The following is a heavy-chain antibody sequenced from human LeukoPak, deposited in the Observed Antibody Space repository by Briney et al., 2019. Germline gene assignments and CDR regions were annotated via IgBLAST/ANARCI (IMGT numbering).Heavy chain of an antibody. Sequence: SETLSLTCTVSGGSISSGGYYWSWIRQHPGKGLEWIGYIYYSGSTYYNPSLKSRVTISVDTSKNQFSLKLSSVTAADTAVYYCARDQLGYCSGGSCYGYFDYWGQGTLVTVSS. V-gene: IGHV4-31*03. CDR2: IYYSGST. CDR3: ARDQLGYCSGGSCYGYFDY. D-gene: IGHD2-15*01. J-gene: IGHJ4*02. CDR1: GGSISSGGYY.